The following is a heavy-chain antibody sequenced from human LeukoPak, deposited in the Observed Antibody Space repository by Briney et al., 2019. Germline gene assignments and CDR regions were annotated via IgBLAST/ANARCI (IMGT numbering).Heavy chain of an antibody. CDR3: AREEFLHEIDSSGYFVY. J-gene: IGHJ4*02. D-gene: IGHD3-22*01. CDR2: VYSSGVG. CDR1: GGSITGYY. Sequence: PSETLSLTCTVSGGSITGYYWNWIRQPAGQGLEWLGRVYSSGVGNYNPSLTSRVTMSVDTSKNQFSLKLTSLTAADTAVYYCAREEFLHEIDSSGYFVYRGQGTLVTVSS. V-gene: IGHV4-4*07.